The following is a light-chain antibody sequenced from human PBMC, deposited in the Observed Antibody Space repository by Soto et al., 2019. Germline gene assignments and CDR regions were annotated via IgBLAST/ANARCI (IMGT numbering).Light chain of an antibody. J-gene: IGLJ2*01. Sequence: SYELTQPPSVSVSPGQTASITCSGDKLGDKYACWYQQKPGQSPVLVIYQDSKRPSGIPERFSGSNSGNTATLTIGGTQAMDEADYYCQAWDSSTDVVFGGGTQLT. V-gene: IGLV3-1*01. CDR2: QDS. CDR1: KLGDKY. CDR3: QAWDSSTDVV.